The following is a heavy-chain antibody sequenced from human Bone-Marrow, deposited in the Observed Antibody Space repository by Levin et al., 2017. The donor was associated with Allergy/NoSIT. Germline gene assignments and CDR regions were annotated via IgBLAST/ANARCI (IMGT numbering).Heavy chain of an antibody. D-gene: IGHD6-13*01. CDR3: ARVIAGAGT. V-gene: IGHV3-53*01. CDR1: GFTVSSNY. J-gene: IGHJ1*01. Sequence: PGESLKISCVASGFTVSSNYMSWVRQGPGKGLEWVSDIFSGGGTYYADSVKGRFTISRDDSKNTLYLQMNSLRAEDTAVYYCARVIAGAGTWGQGTLVTVSS. CDR2: IFSGGGT.